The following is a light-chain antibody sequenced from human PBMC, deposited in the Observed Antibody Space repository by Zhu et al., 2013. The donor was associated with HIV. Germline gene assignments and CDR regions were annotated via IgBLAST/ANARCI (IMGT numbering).Light chain of an antibody. CDR1: QSVTPW. J-gene: IGKJ1*01. V-gene: IGKV1-5*01. CDR3: QQYSNSCT. CDR2: DVS. Sequence: DIQMTQSPSTLSASVGDRVTITCRASQSVTPWLAWYQQKPGQAPKLLIYDVSSLQSGVPSRFSGSRSGTEFTLTIDSLQPDDFATYYCQQYSNSCTFGQGT.